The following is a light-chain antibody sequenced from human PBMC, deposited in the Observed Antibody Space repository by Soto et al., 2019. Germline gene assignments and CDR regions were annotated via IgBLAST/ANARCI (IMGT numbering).Light chain of an antibody. J-gene: IGLJ2*01. Sequence: QSVLTQPASVSGSPGQSITISCTGTSSDVGGYNYVSWYQQHPGKAPKLMIYDVSNRPSGVSNRFSGSKSGNTASLTISGLQAEDEADYHCSSYTTSGSLVFGGGTKVTVL. V-gene: IGLV2-14*01. CDR3: SSYTTSGSLV. CDR2: DVS. CDR1: SSDVGGYNY.